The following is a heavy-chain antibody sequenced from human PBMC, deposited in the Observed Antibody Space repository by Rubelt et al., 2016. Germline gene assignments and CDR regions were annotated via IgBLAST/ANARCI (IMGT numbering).Heavy chain of an antibody. V-gene: IGHV1-2*06. Sequence: QVQLVQSGAEVKKPGASVKVSCKASGYTFTGYYIHWVRQAPGQGLEWMGRLDPNTGGTNYAQKIQGRVTMATAYIELNRLRSDDTAVYYCARWFSNSQLGIYNFDYWGQGTLVTVSS. D-gene: IGHD2/OR15-2a*01. CDR1: GYTFTGYY. CDR2: LDPNTGGT. CDR3: ARWFSNSQLGIYNFDY. J-gene: IGHJ4*02.